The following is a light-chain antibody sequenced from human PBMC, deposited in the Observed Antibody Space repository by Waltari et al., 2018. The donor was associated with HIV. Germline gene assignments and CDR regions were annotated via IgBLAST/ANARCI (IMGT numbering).Light chain of an antibody. CDR3: QQYNNWPGIT. Sequence: EILMTQSPATLSVSPGERATLSGRASQSIKNNLARYQQRPGQAPRLLIYGASTGATGIPARFSGSGSGTEFTLTISSLQSEDFAVYYCQQYNNWPGITFGPGTKVDIK. V-gene: IGKV3-15*01. J-gene: IGKJ3*01. CDR1: QSIKNN. CDR2: GAS.